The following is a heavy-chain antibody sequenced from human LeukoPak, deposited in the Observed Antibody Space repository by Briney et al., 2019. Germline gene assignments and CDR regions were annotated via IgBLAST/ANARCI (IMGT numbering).Heavy chain of an antibody. CDR3: ARGGRAGWSGSYKDSFDI. D-gene: IGHD1-26*01. CDR1: GFTVSSNY. Sequence: PGGSLRLSCAASGFTVSSNYMSWVRQAPGKGLEWVSVIYSGGNTYYADSVKGRFTISRDNSKNTPFLQMDSLRADDTAVYYCARGGRAGWSGSYKDSFDIWGQGTMVTVSS. J-gene: IGHJ3*02. CDR2: IYSGGNT. V-gene: IGHV3-53*01.